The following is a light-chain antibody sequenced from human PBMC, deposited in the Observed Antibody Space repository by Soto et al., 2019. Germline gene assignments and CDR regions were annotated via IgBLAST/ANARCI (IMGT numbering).Light chain of an antibody. CDR3: QQRNGYQRA. CDR1: QGMSTY. CDR2: SAS. J-gene: IGKJ4*01. Sequence: DIQLTQSPSFLSASVGDTVTITCRASQGMSTYLAWYQQKPGQVPKLLIRSASTLHSGVPPRFSGGGSGTDFTLTISTLQPDDSAIYYCQQRNGYQRAFGGGTNVEIK. V-gene: IGKV1-9*01.